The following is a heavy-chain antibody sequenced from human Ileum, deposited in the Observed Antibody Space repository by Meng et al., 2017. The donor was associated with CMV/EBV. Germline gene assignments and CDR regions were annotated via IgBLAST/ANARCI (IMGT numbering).Heavy chain of an antibody. Sequence: LHPKESGPSLVKPSETLSLTCTASGGSTTSSTYYWGWIRQPPGKGLEWIGSVYYSGTTYYNPSLKSRVNMSIDTSKNRFSLKLSSATAADTAVYYCARNVGFYSSQIAYWGQGALVTVFS. CDR3: ARNVGFYSSQIAY. D-gene: IGHD3-3*01. CDR2: VYYSGTT. CDR1: GGSTTSSTYY. V-gene: IGHV4-39*07. J-gene: IGHJ4*02.